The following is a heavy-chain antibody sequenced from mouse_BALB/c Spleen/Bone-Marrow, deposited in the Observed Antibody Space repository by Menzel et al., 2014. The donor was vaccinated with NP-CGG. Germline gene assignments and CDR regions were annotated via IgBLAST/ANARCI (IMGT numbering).Heavy chain of an antibody. V-gene: IGHV1S137*01. J-gene: IGHJ3*01. Sequence: QVQLKESGAELVRPGVSVKISCKGSGYTFTDYAMHWVKQSHAKSLEWIGVISTYYGDASYNQKFKGMATMTVDKSSSTAYMELARLTSEDSAIYYCARDYDYGFAYWGQGTLVTVSA. CDR1: GYTFTDYA. CDR2: ISTYYGDA. CDR3: ARDYDYGFAY. D-gene: IGHD2-4*01.